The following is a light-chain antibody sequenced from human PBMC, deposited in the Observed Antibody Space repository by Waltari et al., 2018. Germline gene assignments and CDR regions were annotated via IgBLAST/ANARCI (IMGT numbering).Light chain of an antibody. CDR1: SLRTSY. Sequence: SSGLTQDPAVSVALGQTIRITCSGDSLRTSYASWYQVKTGQAPVLVMFGNEKRPSGVPDRISGESSETTSSLIITGAQAEDEADYYCSSRNGRASQVVFAGGTKVTVL. CDR2: GNE. V-gene: IGLV3-19*01. CDR3: SSRNGRASQVV. J-gene: IGLJ2*01.